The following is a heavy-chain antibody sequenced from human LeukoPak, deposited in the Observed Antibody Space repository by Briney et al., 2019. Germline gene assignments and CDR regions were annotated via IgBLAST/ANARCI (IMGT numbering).Heavy chain of an antibody. Sequence: GGSLRLTCAASGFTFSSYAMSWVRQAPGKGLEWVSTIGGSIGSTYYADSVKGRFTISRDNSKNTLYLQMNSLRAEDTAVYYCATKRLGYCSSTSCYTDYWGQGTLVTVSS. V-gene: IGHV3-23*01. CDR2: IGGSIGST. D-gene: IGHD2-2*02. J-gene: IGHJ4*02. CDR3: ATKRLGYCSSTSCYTDY. CDR1: GFTFSSYA.